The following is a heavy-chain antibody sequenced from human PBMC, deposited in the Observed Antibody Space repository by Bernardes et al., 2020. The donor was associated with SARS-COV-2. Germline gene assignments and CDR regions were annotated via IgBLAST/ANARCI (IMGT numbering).Heavy chain of an antibody. J-gene: IGHJ6*02. V-gene: IGHV3-23*01. CDR3: AKGRHCSSNNCYLFGMDV. CDR2: FSGSGGNT. Sequence: VWSLRSSCAASGFTFSSYAMTWVRQAPGKGLEWVSAFSGSGGNTYYADSVKGRFTISRDISKNTLYLQMNSLSAEDTAVYYCAKGRHCSSNNCYLFGMDVWGQGTTVTVSS. CDR1: GFTFSSYA. D-gene: IGHD2-2*01.